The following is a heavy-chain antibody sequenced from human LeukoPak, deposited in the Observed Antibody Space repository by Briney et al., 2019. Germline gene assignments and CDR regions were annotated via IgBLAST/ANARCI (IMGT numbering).Heavy chain of an antibody. CDR1: GFTFSTYE. D-gene: IGHD3-22*01. V-gene: IGHV3-48*03. J-gene: IGHJ4*02. Sequence: PGGSLRLSCAASGFTFSTYEMTWVRQSPGKGLEWVSYISSSGSTIYYADSVKGRFTITRDNAKNSLYLQMNSLRAEDTAVYYCARRSGFIDYWGQGTLVTVSS. CDR3: ARRSGFIDY. CDR2: ISSSGSTI.